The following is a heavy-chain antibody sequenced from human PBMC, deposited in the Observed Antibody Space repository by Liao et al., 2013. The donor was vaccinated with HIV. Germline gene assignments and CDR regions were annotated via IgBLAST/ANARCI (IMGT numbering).Heavy chain of an antibody. CDR3: ASRRKIGRTFVAGRRGYFDY. CDR1: GGSFSGYY. J-gene: IGHJ4*02. V-gene: IGHV4-34*01. CDR2: INHSGST. Sequence: QVQLQQWGAGLLKPSETLSLTCAVYGGSFSGYYWSWIRQPPGKGLEWIGEINHSGSTNYNPSLKSRVTISVDTSKNQFSLKLSSVTAADTAVYYCASRRKIGRTFVAGRRGYFDYWGQGTLVTVSS. D-gene: IGHD6-19*01.